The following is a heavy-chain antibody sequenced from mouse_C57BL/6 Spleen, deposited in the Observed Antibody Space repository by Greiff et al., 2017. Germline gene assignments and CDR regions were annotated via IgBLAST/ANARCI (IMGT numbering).Heavy chain of an antibody. D-gene: IGHD1-1*01. CDR3: TRGGGSSYGFAY. CDR1: GFNIKDDY. J-gene: IGHJ3*01. V-gene: IGHV14-4*01. Sequence: EVQRVESGAELVRPGASVKLSCTASGFNIKDDYMHWVKQRPEQGLEWIGWIDPENGDTEYASKFQGKATITADTSSNTAYLQLSSLTSEDTAVYYCTRGGGSSYGFAYWGQGTLVTVSA. CDR2: IDPENGDT.